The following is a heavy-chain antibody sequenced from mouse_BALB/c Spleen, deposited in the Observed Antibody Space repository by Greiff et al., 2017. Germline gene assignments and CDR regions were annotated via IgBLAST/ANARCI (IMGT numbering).Heavy chain of an antibody. CDR1: GFTFSNYW. D-gene: IGHD4-1*02. CDR2: IRLKSNNYAT. V-gene: IGHV6-6*02. CDR3: TRPTGTSYAMDY. J-gene: IGHJ4*01. Sequence: EVKLVESGGGLVQPGGSMKLSCVASGFTFSNYWMNWVRQSPEKGLEWVAEIRLKSNNYATHYAESVKGRFTISRDDSKSSVYLQMNNLRAEDTGMYYCTRPTGTSYAMDYWGQGTSVTVSS.